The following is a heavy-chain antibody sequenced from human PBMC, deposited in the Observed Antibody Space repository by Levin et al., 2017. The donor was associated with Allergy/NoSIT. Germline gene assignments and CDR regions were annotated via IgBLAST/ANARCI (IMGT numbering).Heavy chain of an antibody. CDR3: AKDTTARGSFDC. V-gene: IGHV3-23*01. CDR1: GFTFSSSA. Sequence: GGSLRLSCAASGFTFSSSAMSWVRQAPGKGLEWVSAISGSGGTTYNADSVKGRFTISRDNSKNTLYLQMNSLRAEDTAVYYCAKDTTARGSFDCWGQGTLVTVS. CDR2: ISGSGGTT. J-gene: IGHJ4*02. D-gene: IGHD1-14*01.